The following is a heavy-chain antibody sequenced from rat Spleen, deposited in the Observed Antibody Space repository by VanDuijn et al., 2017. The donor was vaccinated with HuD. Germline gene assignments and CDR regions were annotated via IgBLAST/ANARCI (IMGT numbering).Heavy chain of an antibody. J-gene: IGHJ2*01. V-gene: IGHV5-29*01. CDR3: ARPGTTHVFDY. CDR1: GFTFSDYF. CDR2: INYDGSSP. Sequence: EVQLVESNGGLVQPGRSLKLSCAASGFTFSDYFMAWVRQAPTKGLEWVATINYDGSSPYYRDSVKGRFTISRDNTKSTLYLQMDSLRSEDTATYYCARPGTTHVFDYWGQGVVVTVSS. D-gene: IGHD1-10*01.